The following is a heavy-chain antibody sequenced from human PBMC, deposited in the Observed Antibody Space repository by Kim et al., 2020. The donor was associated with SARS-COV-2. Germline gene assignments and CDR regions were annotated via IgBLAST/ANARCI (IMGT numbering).Heavy chain of an antibody. J-gene: IGHJ3*02. Sequence: SETLSLTCTVSGGSISDNSYYWAWIRQPPGKGLEWVGSLHYTGGGFYNPSLKSRVTMSVDTSKNHLSLRLNSVTAADTAMYYCARQWLIIEADAFDIWGQGTTDTVSS. CDR3: ARQWLIIEADAFDI. V-gene: IGHV4-39*01. CDR2: LHYTGGG. CDR1: GGSISDNSYY. D-gene: IGHD3-22*01.